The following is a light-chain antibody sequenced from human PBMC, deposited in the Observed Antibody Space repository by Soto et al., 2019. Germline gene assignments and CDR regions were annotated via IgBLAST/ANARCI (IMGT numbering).Light chain of an antibody. V-gene: IGKV1-5*01. Sequence: DIQMTQSPSTLSASVGDRVIITCRASQSISDYLAWYQQKPGKAPKLLIYDASNLENGVPSTFSGSGSGTEFTLTISSLQPDDFATYYCQHYNSYSEAFGQGTKVDIK. CDR2: DAS. CDR1: QSISDY. J-gene: IGKJ1*01. CDR3: QHYNSYSEA.